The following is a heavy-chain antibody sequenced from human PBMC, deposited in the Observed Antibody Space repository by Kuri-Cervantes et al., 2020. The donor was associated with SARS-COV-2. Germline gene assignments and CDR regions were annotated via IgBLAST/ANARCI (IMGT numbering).Heavy chain of an antibody. J-gene: IGHJ3*02. CDR1: GVTFSSYG. CDR2: IIPIFGTA. CDR3: AKMGRGYSYGYVHFHRDAFDI. D-gene: IGHD5-18*01. Sequence: SVKVSCKASGVTFSSYGISWVRQAPGQGLEWMGGIIPIFGTANYAQKFQGRVTITADESTSTAYMELSSLRSEDTAVYYCAKMGRGYSYGYVHFHRDAFDIWGQGTMVTVSS. V-gene: IGHV1-69*13.